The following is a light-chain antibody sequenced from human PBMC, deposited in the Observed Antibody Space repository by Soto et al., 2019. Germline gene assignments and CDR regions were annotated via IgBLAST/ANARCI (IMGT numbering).Light chain of an antibody. CDR2: VAS. Sequence: DVQMTPSPSSLSASVGDSITITCRASQSISRYVNWYQVKPGKAPKLLIYVASSLQSGVQSRFAGSGAGTDFTLSISSLQPEDVATYYCQQSYSIPYTGGQGTKIEIK. J-gene: IGKJ2*01. CDR3: QQSYSIPYT. CDR1: QSISRY. V-gene: IGKV1-39*01.